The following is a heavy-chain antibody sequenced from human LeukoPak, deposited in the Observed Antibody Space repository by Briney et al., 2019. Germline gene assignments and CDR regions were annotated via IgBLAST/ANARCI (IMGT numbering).Heavy chain of an antibody. Sequence: SVKVSCKASGGTFSSYAISWVRQAPGQGLEWMGRIIPILGIANYAQKFQGRVTITADKSTSTAYMELSSLRSEDTAVYYCARGHIAAAGTVGVWFDPWGQGTLVTVS. V-gene: IGHV1-69*04. J-gene: IGHJ5*02. CDR2: IIPILGIA. D-gene: IGHD6-13*01. CDR1: GGTFSSYA. CDR3: ARGHIAAAGTVGVWFDP.